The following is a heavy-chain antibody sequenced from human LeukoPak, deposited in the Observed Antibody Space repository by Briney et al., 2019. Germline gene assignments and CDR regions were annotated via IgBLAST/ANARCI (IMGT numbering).Heavy chain of an antibody. CDR3: ARDIGSGYYNFDY. Sequence: SVKVSCKASGGTFSSYAISWVRQAPGQGLEWMGGIIPIFGTANYAQKFQGRVTITADESTSTAYMELSSLRSEDTAVYYCARDIGSGYYNFDYWGQGTLVTVSS. V-gene: IGHV1-69*01. D-gene: IGHD5-12*01. CDR1: GGTFSSYA. CDR2: IIPIFGTA. J-gene: IGHJ4*02.